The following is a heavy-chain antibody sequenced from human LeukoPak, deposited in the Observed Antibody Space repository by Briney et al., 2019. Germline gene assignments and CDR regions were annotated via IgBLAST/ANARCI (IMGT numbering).Heavy chain of an antibody. D-gene: IGHD6-19*01. Sequence: GASVKVSCKASGYTFTSYGISWVRQAPGQGLEWMGWISAYNGNTNYAQKLRGRVTMTTDTSTSTAYMELRSLRSDDTAVYYCARSGGWYRFRYYYYFMDVWGKGTTVTVSS. CDR3: ARSGGWYRFRYYYYFMDV. V-gene: IGHV1-18*01. CDR2: ISAYNGNT. J-gene: IGHJ6*03. CDR1: GYTFTSYG.